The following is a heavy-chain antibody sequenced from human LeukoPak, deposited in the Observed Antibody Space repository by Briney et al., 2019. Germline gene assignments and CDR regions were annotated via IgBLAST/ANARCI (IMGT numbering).Heavy chain of an antibody. Sequence: SETLSLTCTVSGGSFSPYYWTWIRQSPGKRLEWIGHISHTGSTDYNASLKSRVSISLDTSKKQFSLKLSSVTAADTAVFYCARDSGYNYGRVYFDYWGQGILVTVSS. J-gene: IGHJ4*02. CDR1: GGSFSPYY. V-gene: IGHV4-59*01. CDR2: ISHTGST. D-gene: IGHD5-18*01. CDR3: ARDSGYNYGRVYFDY.